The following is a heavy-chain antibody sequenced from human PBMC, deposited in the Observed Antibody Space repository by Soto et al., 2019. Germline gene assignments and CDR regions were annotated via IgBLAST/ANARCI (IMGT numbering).Heavy chain of an antibody. CDR2: IDPSDSYT. CDR3: ARYTAGSDY. J-gene: IGHJ4*02. Sequence: PGASLKISCKGSGYSFTSYWTRWVRQMPGKGLEWMGRIDPSDSYTNYSPSFQGHVTIPADKSISTAYLQWSSLKASDTAMYYCARYTAGSDYWGQGTLVTVSS. V-gene: IGHV5-10-1*01. D-gene: IGHD5-18*01. CDR1: GYSFTSYW.